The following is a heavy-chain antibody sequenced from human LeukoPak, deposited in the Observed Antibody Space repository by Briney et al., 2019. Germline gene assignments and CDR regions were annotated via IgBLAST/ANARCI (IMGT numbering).Heavy chain of an antibody. Sequence: ASVKVSCKASGYTFSRYGITWVRQAPGQGLEWMGWISTYNGNTKYAQKLQGRVTMATDTSTSTAYMELRSLRSDDTAVYYCAREWIVVVVAAIVDPWGQGTLVTVSS. J-gene: IGHJ5*02. V-gene: IGHV1-18*01. D-gene: IGHD2-15*01. CDR2: ISTYNGNT. CDR3: AREWIVVVVAAIVDP. CDR1: GYTFSRYG.